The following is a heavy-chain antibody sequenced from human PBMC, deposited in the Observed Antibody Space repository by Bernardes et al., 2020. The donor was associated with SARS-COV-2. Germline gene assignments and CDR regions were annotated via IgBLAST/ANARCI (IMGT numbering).Heavy chain of an antibody. CDR1: GGSITSGGYF. CDR2: IYYGGSA. J-gene: IGHJ4*02. Sequence: SETLSLTCTVSGGSITSGGYFWSWIRQHPGKGLEWIGYIYYGGSAYYNPSFKSRVIISVDRSKNQFSLRLSSVTAADTAVYYCARFTSGWNDVYWGQGTLVTVSS. CDR3: ARFTSGWNDVY. V-gene: IGHV4-31*03. D-gene: IGHD1-1*01.